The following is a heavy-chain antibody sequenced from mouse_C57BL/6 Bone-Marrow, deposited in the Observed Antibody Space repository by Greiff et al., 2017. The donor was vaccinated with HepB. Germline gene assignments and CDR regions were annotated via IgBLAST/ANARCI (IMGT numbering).Heavy chain of an antibody. D-gene: IGHD2-14*01. V-gene: IGHV1-52*01. Sequence: QVQLQQPGAELVRPGSSVKLSCKASGYTFTSYWMHWVKQRPIQGLEWIGNIDPSDSETHYNQKFKDKATLTVDKSSSTAYMQLSSLTSEDSAVYYCARGVRQQGLYAMDYWGQGTSVTVSS. J-gene: IGHJ4*01. CDR3: ARGVRQQGLYAMDY. CDR1: GYTFTSYW. CDR2: IDPSDSET.